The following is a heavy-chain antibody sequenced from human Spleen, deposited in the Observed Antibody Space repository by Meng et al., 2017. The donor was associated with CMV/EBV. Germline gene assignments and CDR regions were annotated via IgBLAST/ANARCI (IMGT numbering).Heavy chain of an antibody. D-gene: IGHD2-8*01. V-gene: IGHV1-2*02. J-gene: IGHJ6*04. Sequence: ASVKVSCKASGYTFTGYYMHWVRQAPGQGLEWMGWIAPNSGGTNYAQKFQGRVTLNRDTSISTAYMELSRLRFDYTAVYYCAGMRGPKDGMDVWGEGTTVTVSS. CDR2: IAPNSGGT. CDR3: AGMRGPKDGMDV. CDR1: GYTFTGYY.